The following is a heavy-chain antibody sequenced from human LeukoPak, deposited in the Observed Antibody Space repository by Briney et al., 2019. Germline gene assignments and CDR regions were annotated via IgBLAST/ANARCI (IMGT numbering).Heavy chain of an antibody. CDR3: TRSAGTTRFDP. V-gene: IGHV4-30-2*01. CDR2: IYHSGST. D-gene: IGHD3-10*01. Sequence: SQTLSLTCAVSGGSISSGGYSWSWIRQPPGKGLEWIGYIYHSGSTYYNPSLKSRVTISVDRSKNQFCLKLSSVTAADTAVYYCTRSAGTTRFDPWGQGTLVTVSS. CDR1: GGSISSGGYS. J-gene: IGHJ5*02.